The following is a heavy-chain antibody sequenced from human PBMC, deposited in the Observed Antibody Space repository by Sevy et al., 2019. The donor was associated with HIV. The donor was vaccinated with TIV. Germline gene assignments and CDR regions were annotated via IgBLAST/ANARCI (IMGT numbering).Heavy chain of an antibody. CDR3: AREGYSSSWYVVPYGMDV. D-gene: IGHD6-13*01. CDR1: GFTFSSYA. J-gene: IGHJ6*02. CDR2: ISYDGSNK. V-gene: IGHV3-30-3*01. Sequence: GGSLRLSCAASGFTFSSYAMHWVRQAPGKGLEWVAVISYDGSNKYYADSVKGRFTISRDNSKNTLYLQMNGLRAEDTAVYYCAREGYSSSWYVVPYGMDVWGQGTTVTVSS.